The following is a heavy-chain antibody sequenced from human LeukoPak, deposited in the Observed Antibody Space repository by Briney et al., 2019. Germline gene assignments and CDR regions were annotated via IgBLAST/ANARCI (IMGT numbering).Heavy chain of an antibody. CDR1: GGSISSYY. CDR2: IYYSGST. D-gene: IGHD5-18*01. J-gene: IGHJ6*03. Sequence: SETLSLTCTVSGGSISSYYWSWIRQPPGKGLEWIGYIYYSGSTNYNPSLKSRVTILVDTSKNQFFLKLTSVTAADTAVYYCARTTEGGYTYGYFYYYYMDVWGKGTTVTISS. CDR3: ARTTEGGYTYGYFYYYYMDV. V-gene: IGHV4-59*01.